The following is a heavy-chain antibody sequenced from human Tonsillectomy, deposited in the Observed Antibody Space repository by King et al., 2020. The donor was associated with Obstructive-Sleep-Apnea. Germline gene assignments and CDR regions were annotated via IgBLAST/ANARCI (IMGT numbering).Heavy chain of an antibody. CDR1: GITFSSYG. Sequence: QLVQSGGGVVQPGRSLGLFCAASGITFSSYGMDWVRQAPGQGLGWGAFLRYEGSNKYYADPGKGRFTISRDNSKNTLYLQMNSLRAEDTAVYYCAKDIAAADDYFDYWGQGTLVTVSS. V-gene: IGHV3-30*02. D-gene: IGHD6-13*01. CDR2: LRYEGSNK. CDR3: AKDIAAADDYFDY. J-gene: IGHJ4*02.